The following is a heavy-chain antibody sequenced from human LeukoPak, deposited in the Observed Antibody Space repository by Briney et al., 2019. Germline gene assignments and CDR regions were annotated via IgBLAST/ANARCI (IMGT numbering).Heavy chain of an antibody. CDR2: ISTHNGNT. CDR3: ARDVPGPIGTTARFDP. V-gene: IGHV1-18*01. Sequence: ASVKVSCKSSGYTSSNYGISWMRQAPGQGLEWMGWISTHNGNTNYAPKFQGRVTMTTDKSTSTTYMELRSLTSDDTAVYYCARDVPGPIGTTARFDPWGQGTLVTVSS. J-gene: IGHJ5*02. D-gene: IGHD1-1*01. CDR1: GYTSSNYG.